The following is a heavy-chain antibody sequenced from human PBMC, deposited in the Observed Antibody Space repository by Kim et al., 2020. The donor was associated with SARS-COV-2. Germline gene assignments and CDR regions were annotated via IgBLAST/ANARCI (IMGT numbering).Heavy chain of an antibody. J-gene: IGHJ3*02. D-gene: IGHD6-13*01. V-gene: IGHV3-13*01. CDR3: ARGYSSSWYWAFDI. Sequence: PGSVQGRFTISRENAKNSLYLQMNSLRAGDTAVYYCARGYSSSWYWAFDIWGQGTMVTVSS.